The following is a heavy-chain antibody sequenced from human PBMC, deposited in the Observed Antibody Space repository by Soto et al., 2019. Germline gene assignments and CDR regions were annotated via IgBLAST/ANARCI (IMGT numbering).Heavy chain of an antibody. CDR3: AKPPRARTDGYITPLDY. Sequence: PVGSLRLSCAASGFTFSSYGMHWVRQAPGKGLEWVAVISYDGSNKYYADSVKGRFTISRDNSKNTLYLQMNSLRAEDTAVYYCAKPPRARTDGYITPLDYWGQGTLVTVSS. J-gene: IGHJ4*02. CDR2: ISYDGSNK. CDR1: GFTFSSYG. V-gene: IGHV3-30*18. D-gene: IGHD5-12*01.